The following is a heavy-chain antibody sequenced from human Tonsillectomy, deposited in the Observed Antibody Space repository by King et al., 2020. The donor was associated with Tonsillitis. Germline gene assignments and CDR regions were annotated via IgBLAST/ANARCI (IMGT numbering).Heavy chain of an antibody. Sequence: QLQLQESGPGLVKPSETLSLTCTVSGGSINNYYWSWIRQPPGKGLEWIGYIYYSGSTNYNPSLKSRVTISVDTSKNQFSLNLSSVTAADTAVYYCARSGTNWGWNYWGQGTLVTVSS. D-gene: IGHD3-16*01. CDR3: ARSGTNWGWNY. V-gene: IGHV4-59*01. CDR2: IYYSGST. J-gene: IGHJ4*02. CDR1: GGSINNYY.